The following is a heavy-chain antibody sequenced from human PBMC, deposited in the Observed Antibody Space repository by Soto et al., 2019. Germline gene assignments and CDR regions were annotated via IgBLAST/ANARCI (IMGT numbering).Heavy chain of an antibody. V-gene: IGHV3-23*01. Sequence: GGSLRLSCTASGLTFGASAMTWVRQAPGEGLQWVSTISAGGGGTYYADSVKGRFTISRDKSKNTLYLQMTSLRADDTAVYYCARDSTVEMATIGRDYYYYYGMDVWGQGTTVTVSS. J-gene: IGHJ6*02. D-gene: IGHD5-12*01. CDR3: ARDSTVEMATIGRDYYYYYGMDV. CDR2: ISAGGGGT. CDR1: GLTFGASA.